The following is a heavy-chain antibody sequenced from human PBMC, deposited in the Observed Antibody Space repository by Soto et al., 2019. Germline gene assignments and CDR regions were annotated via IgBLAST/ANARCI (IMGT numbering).Heavy chain of an antibody. D-gene: IGHD6-19*01. CDR2: IYYSGST. J-gene: IGHJ4*02. V-gene: IGHV4-61*01. CDR3: ARRVRAVAGLIDY. CDR1: GGSVSSGSYY. Sequence: KTSETLSLTCTVSGGSVSSGSYYWSWIRQPPGKGLEWIGYIYYSGSTNYNPSLKSRVTISVDTSKNQFSLKLSSVTAADTAVYYRARRVRAVAGLIDYWGQGTLVTVSS.